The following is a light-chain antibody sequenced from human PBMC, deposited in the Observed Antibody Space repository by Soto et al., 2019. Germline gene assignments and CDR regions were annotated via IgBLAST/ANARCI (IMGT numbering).Light chain of an antibody. Sequence: QSALTQPASASGSPGQSITLSCTGTSSDVGFYDYVSWYQQHPGKAPKVMIYEISNRPSGVSNRFSAYKSGNTASLTISGLPAEDEADYYCGSYTSSGTVVFGGGTKLTVL. CDR3: GSYTSSGTVV. V-gene: IGLV2-14*03. CDR1: SSDVGFYDY. J-gene: IGLJ2*01. CDR2: EIS.